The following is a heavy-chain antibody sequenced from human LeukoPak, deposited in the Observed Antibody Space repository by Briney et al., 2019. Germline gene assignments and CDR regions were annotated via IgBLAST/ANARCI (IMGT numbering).Heavy chain of an antibody. Sequence: PGGSLRLSCAASGFTFSNAWMSWVRQAPGKGLEWVGRIKSKTDGGTTDYAAPVKGRFTISRDDSKNTLYLQMNSLKTEDTAVYYCTTAAFYYDSSGTNWFDPWGQGTLVTVSS. D-gene: IGHD3-22*01. CDR1: GFTFSNAW. V-gene: IGHV3-15*01. J-gene: IGHJ5*02. CDR2: IKSKTDGGTT. CDR3: TTAAFYYDSSGTNWFDP.